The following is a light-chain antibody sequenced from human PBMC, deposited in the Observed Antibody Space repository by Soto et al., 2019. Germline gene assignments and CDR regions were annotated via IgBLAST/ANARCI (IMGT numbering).Light chain of an antibody. CDR2: DSS. CDR1: QSVGSS. CDR3: QRYGA. V-gene: IGKV3-11*01. J-gene: IGKJ1*01. Sequence: EIVLTQSPATLSLSPGERATLSCRTSQSVGSSLAWYQQKPGQPPRLLIYDSSNRATGIPGRFSGSGSGTDFTLTISRLEPEDFAVYYCQRYGAFGQGTKVDIK.